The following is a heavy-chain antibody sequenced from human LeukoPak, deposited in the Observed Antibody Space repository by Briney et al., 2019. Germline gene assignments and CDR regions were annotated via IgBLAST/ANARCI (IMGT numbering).Heavy chain of an antibody. V-gene: IGHV4-59*08. CDR1: GDSLSSHY. J-gene: IGHJ4*02. Sequence: SGTLSLTCTVSGDSLSSHYWSWIRQPPGKGLEWIGYIYGSGSTLYDPSLRSRVTISEDTSKNQFSLKLTSVTAADTAVYYCARNVGWYSHDSWGQGTLVTVSS. D-gene: IGHD6-19*01. CDR3: ARNVGWYSHDS. CDR2: IYGSGST.